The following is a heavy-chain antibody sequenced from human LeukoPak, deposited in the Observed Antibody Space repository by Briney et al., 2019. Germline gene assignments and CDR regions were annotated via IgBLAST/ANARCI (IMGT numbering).Heavy chain of an antibody. Sequence: GGTLRLSCAVSGFTFNSYGMHWLRPAPGKGLEWVAFIRYDGSNKYYADSVKGRFTISRDNSKNTLYLQMNSLRAEDTAVYYCAEGIFDYWGQGTLVTVSS. V-gene: IGHV3-30*02. CDR1: GFTFNSYG. J-gene: IGHJ4*02. CDR2: IRYDGSNK. CDR3: AEGIFDY.